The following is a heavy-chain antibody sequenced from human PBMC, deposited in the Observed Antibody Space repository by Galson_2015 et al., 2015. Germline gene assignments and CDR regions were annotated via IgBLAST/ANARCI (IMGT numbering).Heavy chain of an antibody. J-gene: IGHJ2*01. D-gene: IGHD2-2*01. V-gene: IGHV1-2*04. CDR1: GYTFTGYY. CDR3: ARAAIWNWYFDL. CDR2: INPNSGGT. Sequence: SVKVSCKASGYTFTGYYMHWVRQAPGQGLEWMGWINPNSGGTNYAQKFQGWVTMTRDTSISTAYMELSRLRSDDTAVYYCARAAIWNWYFDLWGRGTLVTVSS.